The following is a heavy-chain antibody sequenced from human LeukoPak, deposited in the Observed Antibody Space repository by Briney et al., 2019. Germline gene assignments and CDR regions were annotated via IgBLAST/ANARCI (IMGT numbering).Heavy chain of an antibody. CDR3: ARGRGXXPXYFDY. J-gene: IGHJ4*02. CDR1: GFTFSSYA. Sequence: GGSLRLSCAASGFTFSSYAMHWVRQAPGKGLEWVAVISYDGSNKYYADSVKGRFTISRDNSKNTLYLQMNSLRAEDTAVYYCARGRGXXPXYFDYWGQGTLVTVSS. V-gene: IGHV3-30-3*01. CDR2: ISYDGSNK. D-gene: IGHD1-26*01.